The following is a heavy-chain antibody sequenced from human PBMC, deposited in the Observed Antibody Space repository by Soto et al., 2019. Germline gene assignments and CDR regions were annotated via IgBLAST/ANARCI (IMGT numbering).Heavy chain of an antibody. CDR3: ARDGGGSYYYFDY. V-gene: IGHV3-33*01. Sequence: QVQLVESGGGVVQPGRSLRLSCAASGFIFSTYAMHWVRQAPGKGLEWVAIIYYDGSKKYYADSVKGRFTISRDNSKNTLSLQMNSLRAEDTAVYYCARDGGGSYYYFDYWGQGTLVTVSS. CDR1: GFIFSTYA. CDR2: IYYDGSKK. D-gene: IGHD1-26*01. J-gene: IGHJ4*02.